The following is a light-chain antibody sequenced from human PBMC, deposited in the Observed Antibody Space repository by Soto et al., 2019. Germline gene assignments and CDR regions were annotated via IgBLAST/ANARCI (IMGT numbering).Light chain of an antibody. Sequence: DIQMTQSPSSLSASVRDRVTITCRASQSISSNLNWYQQKPGKAPKLLIYAASSLESVVPSRFSGSGSGTDFTLNISSLQPEDFATYYCQQSYSTPHTFGQGTQLAMK. J-gene: IGKJ2*01. CDR1: QSISSN. V-gene: IGKV1-39*01. CDR3: QQSYSTPHT. CDR2: AAS.